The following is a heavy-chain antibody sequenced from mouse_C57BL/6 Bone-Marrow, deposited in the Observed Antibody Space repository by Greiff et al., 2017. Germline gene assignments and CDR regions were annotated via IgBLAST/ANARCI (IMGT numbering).Heavy chain of an antibody. Sequence: VQLKQSGAELVRPGASVKLSCTASGFNIKDDYMNWVKQRPEQGLEWIGWIDPKNGDTEYASKFQGKATITSDTYANTAYLQLSSLTSEDTAVYYCTTRGLVLRDFDYWGQGTTRTVSS. D-gene: IGHD1-1*01. J-gene: IGHJ2*01. V-gene: IGHV14-4*01. CDR3: TTRGLVLRDFDY. CDR2: IDPKNGDT. CDR1: GFNIKDDY.